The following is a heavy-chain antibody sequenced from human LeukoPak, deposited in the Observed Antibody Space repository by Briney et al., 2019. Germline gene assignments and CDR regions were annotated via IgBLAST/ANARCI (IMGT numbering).Heavy chain of an antibody. CDR3: ARDYSLTAMDV. V-gene: IGHV3-21*01. D-gene: IGHD2-15*01. CDR1: GFTFGDYA. J-gene: IGHJ6*02. Sequence: GGSLRLSCTASGFTFGDYAMSWFRQAPGKGLEWVSSISSSSDYIYYADSVQGRFTISRDNAKNSLYLQMNSLRAEDTAVYYCARDYSLTAMDVWGQGTTVTVSS. CDR2: ISSSSDYI.